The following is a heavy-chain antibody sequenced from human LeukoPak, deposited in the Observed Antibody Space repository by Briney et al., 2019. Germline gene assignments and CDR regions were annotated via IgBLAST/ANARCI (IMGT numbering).Heavy chain of an antibody. CDR2: IWYDGSNK. J-gene: IGHJ4*02. V-gene: IGHV3-33*01. D-gene: IGHD6-19*01. CDR3: ARAKYSSGWYYFDY. CDR1: GFTFSSYG. Sequence: QPGRSLRLSCAASGFTFSSYGMHWVRQAPGKGLEWVAVIWYDGSNKYYADSVTGRFTISRDNSKNTVYLQMNSLRAEDTAVYYCARAKYSSGWYYFDYWGQGTLVTVSS.